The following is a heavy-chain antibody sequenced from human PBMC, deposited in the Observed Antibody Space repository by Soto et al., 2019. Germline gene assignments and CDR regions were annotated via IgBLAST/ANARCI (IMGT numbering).Heavy chain of an antibody. Sequence: GGSLRLSCSASGFTFSSYAMHWVRRSPGKGLEYVSVISSNGDDTYYADPVKDRFTISRDNSKNTLYLQMNSLRAEDTAVYYCAKDLWNYGGYGMDVWGQGTTVTVSS. D-gene: IGHD1-7*01. CDR3: AKDLWNYGGYGMDV. V-gene: IGHV3-64*04. CDR1: GFTFSSYA. CDR2: ISSNGDDT. J-gene: IGHJ6*02.